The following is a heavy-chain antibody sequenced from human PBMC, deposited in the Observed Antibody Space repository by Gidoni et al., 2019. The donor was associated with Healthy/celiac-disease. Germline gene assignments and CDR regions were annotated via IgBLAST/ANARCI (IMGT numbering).Heavy chain of an antibody. V-gene: IGHV3-23*01. D-gene: IGHD3-16*01. CDR3: ATWGGGLYFDY. Sequence: EVQLLESGGGLVQPGGSLRLSCAASGFTFSSYAMSWVRQAPGKGLEWVSAISGRGCCTYYEDSVKGRFTISRDNSKNTLYLQMNSLRAEDTAVYYCATWGGGLYFDYWGQGTLVTVSS. J-gene: IGHJ4*02. CDR2: ISGRGCCT. CDR1: GFTFSSYA.